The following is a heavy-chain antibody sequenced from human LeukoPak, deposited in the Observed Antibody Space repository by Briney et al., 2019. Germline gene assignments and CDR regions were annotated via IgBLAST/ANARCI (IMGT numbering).Heavy chain of an antibody. J-gene: IGHJ6*03. V-gene: IGHV3-74*01. D-gene: IGHD6-6*01. CDR2: ISSDGSTT. CDR1: GFTFSSYW. CDR3: SSSSYYHYYMDV. Sequence: GGSLRLSCVASGFTFSSYWMHWVRQTPGKGLVWVSHISSDGSTTSYAGSVKGRFAISRDNAKNTLYLQMNSLRAEDTAVYDCSSSSYYHYYMDVWGIGTTVTVSS.